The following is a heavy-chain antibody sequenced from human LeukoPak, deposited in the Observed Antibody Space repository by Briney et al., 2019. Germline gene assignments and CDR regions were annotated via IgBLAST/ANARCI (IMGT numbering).Heavy chain of an antibody. CDR1: GGSISSYY. V-gene: IGHV4-59*01. CDR3: ASSSSSWPGDAFDI. Sequence: SETLSLTCSVSGGSISSYYWTWIRQPPGKGLEWIGCIYYTGSANYNPSLKSRVTISVDKSKNQFSLKLSSVTAADTAVYYCASSSSSWPGDAFDIWGQGTMVTVSS. D-gene: IGHD6-13*01. J-gene: IGHJ3*02. CDR2: IYYTGSA.